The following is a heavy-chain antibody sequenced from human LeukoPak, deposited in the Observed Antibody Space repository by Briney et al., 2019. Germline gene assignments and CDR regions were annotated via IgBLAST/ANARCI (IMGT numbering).Heavy chain of an antibody. CDR2: ISAYNGNT. CDR1: GGTFSSYA. J-gene: IGHJ4*02. CDR3: ARVSSRGRTIDY. D-gene: IGHD3-16*01. Sequence: ASVKVSCKASGGTFSSYAISWVRQAPGQGLEWMGWISAYNGNTNYAQKLQGRVTMTTDTSTSTAYMELRSLRSDDTAVYYCARVSSRGRTIDYWGQGTLVTVSS. V-gene: IGHV1-18*01.